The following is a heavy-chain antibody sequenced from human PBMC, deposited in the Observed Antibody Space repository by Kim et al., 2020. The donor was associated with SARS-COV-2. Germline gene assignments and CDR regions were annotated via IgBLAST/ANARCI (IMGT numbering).Heavy chain of an antibody. D-gene: IGHD2-8*02. V-gene: IGHV4-34*01. CDR1: GASFSDST. Sequence: SETLSLTCAVYGASFSDSTWTWISQPPGKGLEWIGEINHSGSTNLSPSLKSRITISVDTSKSQFSLRLKSMTATDAAVYYCARGRAGVVPSPVLGLGPYYHYYAMDVWGRGTPVAVSS. CDR3: ARGRAGVVPSPVLGLGPYYHYYAMDV. J-gene: IGHJ6*02. CDR2: INHSGST.